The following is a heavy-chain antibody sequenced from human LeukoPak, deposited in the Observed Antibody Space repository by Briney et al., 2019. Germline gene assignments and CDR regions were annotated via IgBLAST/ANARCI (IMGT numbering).Heavy chain of an antibody. CDR1: GITLTNYG. CDR2: ISDSGGRT. D-gene: IGHD3-22*01. J-gene: IGHJ4*02. V-gene: IGHV3-23*01. Sequence: GGSLRLSCAVSGITLTNYGMSWVRQAPGKGLEWVAGISDSGGRTNYADSVKGRFTISRDNPKNTLYLQMDSLRAEDTAVYFCAKRGVVIRVILVGFHKEAYYFDSWGQGALVTVSS. CDR3: AKRGVVIRVILVGFHKEAYYFDS.